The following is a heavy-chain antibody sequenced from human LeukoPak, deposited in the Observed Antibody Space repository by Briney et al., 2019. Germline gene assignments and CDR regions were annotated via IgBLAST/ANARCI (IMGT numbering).Heavy chain of an antibody. CDR2: ISGSGGNT. V-gene: IGHV3-23*01. CDR3: ARGVRRRPDAFDI. D-gene: IGHD6-25*01. Sequence: GSLRLSCATSGFTFSSYAMSWVRQAPGKGLEWVSSISGSGGNTYYADSVKGRFTISRDNSKNTLYLQMNSLRAEDTAVYYCARGVRRRPDAFDIWGQGTMVTVSS. J-gene: IGHJ3*02. CDR1: GFTFSSYA.